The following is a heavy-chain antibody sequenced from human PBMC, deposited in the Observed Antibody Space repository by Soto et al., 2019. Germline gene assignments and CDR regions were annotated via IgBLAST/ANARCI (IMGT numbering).Heavy chain of an antibody. CDR1: GFTFSRYW. Sequence: PGGSLRLSCAASGFTFSRYWMHWVRQAPGKGLVWVSRINSDGSSTSYADSVKGRFTISRDNAKNTLYLQMNSLRAEDTAVYYCARGPSDITIFGVVPPHHPFDIPGQGTMVTLS. CDR3: ARGPSDITIFGVVPPHHPFDI. V-gene: IGHV3-74*01. J-gene: IGHJ3*02. CDR2: INSDGSST. D-gene: IGHD3-3*01.